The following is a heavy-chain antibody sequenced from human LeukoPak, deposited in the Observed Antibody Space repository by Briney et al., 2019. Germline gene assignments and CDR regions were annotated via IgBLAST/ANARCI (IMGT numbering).Heavy chain of an antibody. J-gene: IGHJ4*02. Sequence: GGSLRLSCAASGFTFSSYSMNWVRQAPGKGLEWVAVISYDGSNKFYADSVKGRFTISRDNSKNTLYLQMNSLRAEDTAVYYCAREASSWSYGFDYWGQGTLVTVSS. CDR2: ISYDGSNK. V-gene: IGHV3-30*03. D-gene: IGHD6-13*01. CDR3: AREASSWSYGFDY. CDR1: GFTFSSYS.